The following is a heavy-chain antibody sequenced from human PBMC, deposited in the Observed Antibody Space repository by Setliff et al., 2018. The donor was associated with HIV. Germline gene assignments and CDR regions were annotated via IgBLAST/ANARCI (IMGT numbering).Heavy chain of an antibody. V-gene: IGHV4-4*08. Sequence: SETLSLTCTVSGGSISNYYWSWIRQPPGKGLEWIGSIHGDGTTNHNPSLTSRVTISLDTPRNHFSLKLSSVTAADTAVYYCARTKDCSSSSCTGTHHYYYMDVWGKGTTVTVSS. CDR3: ARTKDCSSSSCTGTHHYYYMDV. CDR2: IHGDGTT. CDR1: GGSISNYY. D-gene: IGHD2-2*01. J-gene: IGHJ6*03.